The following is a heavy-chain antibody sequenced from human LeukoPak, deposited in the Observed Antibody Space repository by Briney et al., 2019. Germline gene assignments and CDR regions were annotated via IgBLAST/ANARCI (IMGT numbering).Heavy chain of an antibody. Sequence: SETLSLTCAVSGGSINSSNWWSWVRQPPGKGLEWIGEISLSGDTNYNPSLKSRVTISVDTSKNQFSLKLSSVTAADTAVYFCARGFRGDNFDYWGQGTLVTVSS. CDR1: GGSINSSNW. V-gene: IGHV4-4*02. CDR3: ARGFRGDNFDY. D-gene: IGHD7-27*01. J-gene: IGHJ4*02. CDR2: ISLSGDT.